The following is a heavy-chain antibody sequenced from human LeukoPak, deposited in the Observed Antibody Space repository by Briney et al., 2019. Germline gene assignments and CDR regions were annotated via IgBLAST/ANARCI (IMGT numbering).Heavy chain of an antibody. CDR3: AKDYSHLWFRELSH. D-gene: IGHD3-10*01. CDR2: IRYDGSNK. Sequence: GGSLRLSCAASGFTFSSYGMHWVRQAPGKGLEWVAFIRYDGSNKYYADSVKGRFTISRDNSKNTLYLQMNSLRAEDTAVYYCAKDYSHLWFRELSHWGQGTLVTVSS. V-gene: IGHV3-30*02. J-gene: IGHJ4*02. CDR1: GFTFSSYG.